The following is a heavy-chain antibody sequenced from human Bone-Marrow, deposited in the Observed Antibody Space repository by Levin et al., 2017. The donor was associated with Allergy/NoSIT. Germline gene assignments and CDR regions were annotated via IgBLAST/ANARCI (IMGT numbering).Heavy chain of an antibody. V-gene: IGHV4-38-2*02. J-gene: IGHJ6*03. CDR1: GYSISSAYY. Sequence: PSQTLSLTCAVSGYSISSAYYWGWIRQPPGKGLEWIGNIYETGSTKYNPSLKSRVTISVDTSKNQFSLQLNSVTAADTAVYFCAREYYMDVWGKGTTVTVSS. CDR2: IYETGST. CDR3: AREYYMDV.